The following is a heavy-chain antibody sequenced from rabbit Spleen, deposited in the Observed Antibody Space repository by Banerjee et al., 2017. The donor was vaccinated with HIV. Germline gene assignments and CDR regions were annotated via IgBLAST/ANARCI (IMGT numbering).Heavy chain of an antibody. Sequence: QSLEESGGDLVKPGASLTLTCTASGFSFSYSDYMCWVRQPPGKGPEWIAWIGGGDSSNTFYATWAKGRFPISKTSSTTVTLQMTSLTVGDTAPHFCARDTGSSFSSYGMDLWGPGTLVTVS. D-gene: IGHD8-1*01. CDR3: ARDTGSSFSSYGMDL. CDR1: GFSFSYSDY. J-gene: IGHJ6*01. CDR2: IGGGDSSNT. V-gene: IGHV1S40*01.